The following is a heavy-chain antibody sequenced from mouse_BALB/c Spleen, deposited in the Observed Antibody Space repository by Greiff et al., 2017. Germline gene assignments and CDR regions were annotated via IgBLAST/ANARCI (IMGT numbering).Heavy chain of an antibody. CDR1: GYTFTSYT. CDR2: INPSSGYT. V-gene: IGHV1-4*01. Sequence: QVQLQQSGAELARPGASVKMSCKASGYTFTSYTMYWVKQRPGQGLEWIGYINPSSGYTNYNQKFKDKVTLTADKSSSTAYMQLSSLTSEDSAVYCCARERVGYYSWFAYWGQGTLVTVSA. CDR3: ARERVGYYSWFAY. J-gene: IGHJ3*01. D-gene: IGHD2-3*01.